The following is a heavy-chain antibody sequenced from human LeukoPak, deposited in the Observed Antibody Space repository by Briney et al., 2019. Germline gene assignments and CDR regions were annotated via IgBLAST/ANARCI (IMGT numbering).Heavy chain of an antibody. V-gene: IGHV3-23*01. J-gene: IGHJ4*02. Sequence: QPGGSLTLSCTASGFSGPSSDMAWVRQAPGKGLEWVSHIGAGASNKYYADSEKGRFTISRDYSRKTVYLQMNSLRAEDTAVYYCAQSYDSGGYPLGDSWGQGTLVTVSS. CDR2: IGAGASNK. CDR1: GFSGPSSD. CDR3: AQSYDSGGYPLGDS. D-gene: IGHD3-22*01.